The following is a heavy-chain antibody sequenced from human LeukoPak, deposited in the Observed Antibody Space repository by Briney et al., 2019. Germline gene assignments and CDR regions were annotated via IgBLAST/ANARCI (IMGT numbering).Heavy chain of an antibody. Sequence: GESLKISCKGSGYSFTSYWISWVRQMPGKGLEWMGRIDPSDSYTNYSPSFQGHVTISADKSISTAYLQWSSLKASDTAMYYCARRGIVPAKPLGYYYYGMDVWGKGTTVTVSS. CDR2: IDPSDSYT. J-gene: IGHJ6*04. CDR3: ARRGIVPAKPLGYYYYGMDV. CDR1: GYSFTSYW. D-gene: IGHD2-2*01. V-gene: IGHV5-10-1*01.